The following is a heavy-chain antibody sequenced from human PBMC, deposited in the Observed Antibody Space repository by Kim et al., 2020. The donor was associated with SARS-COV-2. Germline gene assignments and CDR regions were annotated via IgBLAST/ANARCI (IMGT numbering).Heavy chain of an antibody. Sequence: SETLSLTCTVSGGSINSYYWSWIRRPPGKGLEWIGYIYYNGGANYNPSLESRVTISIDTSKSQFSLKLTSVTAADSAVYYCARLPGYCTGGKCYIVSNMGVWGKGTTVTVSS. D-gene: IGHD2-8*02. CDR1: GGSINSYY. J-gene: IGHJ6*04. CDR2: IYYNGGA. V-gene: IGHV4-59*08. CDR3: ARLPGYCTGGKCYIVSNMGV.